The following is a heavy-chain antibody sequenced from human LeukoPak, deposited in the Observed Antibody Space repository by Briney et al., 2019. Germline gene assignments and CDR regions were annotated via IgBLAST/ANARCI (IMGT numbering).Heavy chain of an antibody. Sequence: GGSLRLSCAASVFIFSVYAMSCVPQAPGEGVGCVSTIRGSGGNTYYADSAKGRFTISRDSPKNTLYLQMNILRHEDTSVYYCAKDRYCINGVCHGDFDYCGERTLVTVCS. J-gene: IGHJ4*02. D-gene: IGHD2-8*01. CDR3: AKDRYCINGVCHGDFDY. CDR2: IRGSGGNT. V-gene: IGHV3-23*01. CDR1: VFIFSVYA.